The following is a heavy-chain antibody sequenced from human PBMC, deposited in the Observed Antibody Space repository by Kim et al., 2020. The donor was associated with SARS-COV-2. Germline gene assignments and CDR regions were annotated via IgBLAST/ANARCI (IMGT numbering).Heavy chain of an antibody. CDR1: GFTFTDYH. CDR2: ISPSGISR. CDR3: ARGGGSH. Sequence: GGSLRLSCAASGFTFTDYHMSWVRQAPGRGLEWISYISPSGISRYYADSIDGRFTISRDNAKKSVFLEMNSLRDEDTAVYYCARGGGSHWGRGALVTVPS. V-gene: IGHV3-11*01. D-gene: IGHD3-10*01. J-gene: IGHJ4*02.